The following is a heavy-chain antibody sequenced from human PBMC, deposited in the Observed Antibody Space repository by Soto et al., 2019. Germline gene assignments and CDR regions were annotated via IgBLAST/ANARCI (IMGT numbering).Heavy chain of an antibody. Sequence: QVQLVQSGAEVKKPGASVKVSCKASGYTFTSYDINWVRQATGQGLEWMGWMNPNSGNTGYAQKFQGRVTMTRNTARSTAYMGLSSLRSEDTAVYYCARGGYYDFWSGYQYYYGMDVWGQGTTVTVSS. J-gene: IGHJ6*02. CDR2: MNPNSGNT. V-gene: IGHV1-8*01. CDR1: GYTFTSYD. CDR3: ARGGYYDFWSGYQYYYGMDV. D-gene: IGHD3-3*01.